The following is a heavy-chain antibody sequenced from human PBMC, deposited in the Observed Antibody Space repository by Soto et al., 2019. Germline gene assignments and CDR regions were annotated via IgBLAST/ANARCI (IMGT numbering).Heavy chain of an antibody. CDR2: INPSGGST. CDR1: GYTFTSYY. J-gene: IGHJ3*02. D-gene: IGHD6-13*01. V-gene: IGHV1-46*01. CDR3: ARDRGGAAAGPKWAFDI. Sequence: ASVKVSCKASGYTFTSYYMHWVRQAPGQGLEWMGIINPSGGSTSYAQKFQGRVAMTRDTSTSTVYMELSSLRSEDTAVYYCARDRGGAAAGPKWAFDIWGQGTMVTV.